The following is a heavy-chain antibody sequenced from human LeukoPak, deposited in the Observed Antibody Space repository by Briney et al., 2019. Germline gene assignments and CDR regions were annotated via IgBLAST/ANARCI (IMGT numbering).Heavy chain of an antibody. CDR3: AREAPGVGATPSGAFDI. CDR2: IYYSGST. CDR1: GGSISSGDYY. V-gene: IGHV4-30-4*08. J-gene: IGHJ3*02. D-gene: IGHD1-26*01. Sequence: KPSQTLSLTCTVSGGSISSGDYYWGWIRQPPGKGLEWIGYIYYSGSTYYNPSLKSRVTISVDTSKNQFSLKLSSVTAADTAVYYCAREAPGVGATPSGAFDIWGQGTMVTVSS.